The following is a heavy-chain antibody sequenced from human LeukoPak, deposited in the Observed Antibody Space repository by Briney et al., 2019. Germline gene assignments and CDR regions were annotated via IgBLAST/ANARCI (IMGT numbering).Heavy chain of an antibody. CDR2: MNNDGTDI. J-gene: IGHJ1*01. CDR3: ARLGYYDSSGYYAYLQH. Sequence: GESLKISCAASGFAFGSYWMHWVRQAPGKGLEWISRMNNDGTDISYADSVKGRFTISRDNAKNTLYLQMNSLRAEDTAVYYCARLGYYDSSGYYAYLQHWGQGTLVTVSS. V-gene: IGHV3-74*01. CDR1: GFAFGSYW. D-gene: IGHD3-22*01.